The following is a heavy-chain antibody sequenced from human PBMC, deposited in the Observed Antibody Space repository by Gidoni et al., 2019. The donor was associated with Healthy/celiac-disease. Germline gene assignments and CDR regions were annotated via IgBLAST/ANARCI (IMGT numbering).Heavy chain of an antibody. V-gene: IGHV2-70*01. D-gene: IGHD3-10*01. CDR1: GFSLSTSGMC. CDR2: IDWDDDK. Sequence: QVTLRESGPALVKPTQTLTLPCTFFGFSLSTSGMCVSGNRQPPGNALEWLALIDWDDDKYYSTSLTTVLTISKDTSKNQVVLTMTNMDPVDTATYYCARTQFYTMVRGVIIYYYMDVWGKGTTVTVSS. CDR3: ARTQFYTMVRGVIIYYYMDV. J-gene: IGHJ6*03.